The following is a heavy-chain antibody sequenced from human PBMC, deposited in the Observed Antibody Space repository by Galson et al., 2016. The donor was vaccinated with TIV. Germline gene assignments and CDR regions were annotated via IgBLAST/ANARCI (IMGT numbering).Heavy chain of an antibody. V-gene: IGHV3-74*01. Sequence: SLRLSCAASGFPFTSYWMHWFRQDPRKGLLWVSRMSGDGSDIGYADSVRGRFTISRDNAKNTLYLQMNSLQVDDTAVYYCAKDIRNNDILTMNFDYWGQGTLVTVSS. D-gene: IGHD3-9*01. CDR1: GFPFTSYW. J-gene: IGHJ4*02. CDR3: AKDIRNNDILTMNFDY. CDR2: MSGDGSDI.